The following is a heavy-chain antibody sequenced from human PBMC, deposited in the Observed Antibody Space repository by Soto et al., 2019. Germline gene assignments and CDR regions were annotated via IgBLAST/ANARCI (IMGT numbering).Heavy chain of an antibody. V-gene: IGHV3-23*01. CDR2: VSGSGGNT. J-gene: IGHJ4*02. Sequence: PGGSLRLSCAASGFTFSNYAMSWVRQAPGKGLEWVSAVSGSGGNTYYADSVQGRFTISRDNSKNMLNLQMNSLRAEDTAVYYCANLTFFVSAAVGRGPLAYGGRGTLAPASS. CDR3: ANLTFFVSAAVGRGPLAY. CDR1: GFTFSNYA. D-gene: IGHD6-25*01.